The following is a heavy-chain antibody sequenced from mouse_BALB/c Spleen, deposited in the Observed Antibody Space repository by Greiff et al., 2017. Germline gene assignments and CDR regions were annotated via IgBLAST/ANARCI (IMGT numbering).Heavy chain of an antibody. J-gene: IGHJ3*01. D-gene: IGHD1-1*01. CDR2: IWAGGST. CDR3: AREGYYGSGGFAY. Sequence: VQLQESGPGLVAPSQSLSITCTVSGFSLTSYGVHWVRQPPGKGLEWLGVIWAGGSTNYNSALMSRLSISKDNSKSQVFLKMNSLQTDDTAMYYCAREGYYGSGGFAYWGQGTLVTVSA. V-gene: IGHV2-9*02. CDR1: GFSLTSYG.